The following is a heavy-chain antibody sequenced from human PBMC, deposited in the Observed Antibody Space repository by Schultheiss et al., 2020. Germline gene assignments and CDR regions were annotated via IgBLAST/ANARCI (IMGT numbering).Heavy chain of an antibody. J-gene: IGHJ3*01. V-gene: IGHV3-11*01. CDR3: ARGHEAFNF. Sequence: GGSLRLSCAASGLIFSDFYMIWIRQSPEKGLEWLSYISPNGKITYYADSVQGRFTISRDNAKNSLYLQMNSLRADDTAVYYCARGHEAFNFWGQGTMVTVSS. CDR1: GLIFSDFY. CDR2: ISPNGKIT.